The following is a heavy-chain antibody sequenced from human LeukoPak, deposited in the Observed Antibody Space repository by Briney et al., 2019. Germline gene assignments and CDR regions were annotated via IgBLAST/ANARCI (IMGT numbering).Heavy chain of an antibody. D-gene: IGHD2-2*01. J-gene: IGHJ4*02. CDR2: ISSSGSPV. CDR1: GFTFSSYE. V-gene: IGHV3-48*03. Sequence: GGSLRLSCAASGFTFSSYEMIWVRQAPGKGLEWVSYISSSGSPVFYADSVKGRFTISRDNAKNSLYLQMDSLRAEDTALYYCAREYQHADIDFWGQGALVTVSS. CDR3: AREYQHADIDF.